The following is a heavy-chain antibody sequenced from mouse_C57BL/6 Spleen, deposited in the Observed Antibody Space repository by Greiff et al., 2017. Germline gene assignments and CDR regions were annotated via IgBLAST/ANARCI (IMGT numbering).Heavy chain of an antibody. D-gene: IGHD4-1*01. Sequence: QVTLKESGPGILQPSQTLSLTCSFSGFSLSTFGMGVGWIRQPSGKGLEWLAHIWWDDDKYYNPALESRLSISKDTSKNQVYLKIATVDTAATDAYYCDRIAPNIDYWGQGTTLTVSS. CDR3: DRIAPNIDY. CDR1: GFSLSTFGMG. CDR2: IWWDDDK. J-gene: IGHJ2*01. V-gene: IGHV8-8*01.